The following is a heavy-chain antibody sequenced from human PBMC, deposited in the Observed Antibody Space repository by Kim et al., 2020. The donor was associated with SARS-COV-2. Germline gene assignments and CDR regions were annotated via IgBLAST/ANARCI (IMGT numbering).Heavy chain of an antibody. V-gene: IGHV1-3*01. J-gene: IGHJ4*02. CDR3: ARGSMATYDY. CDR2: NGDT. Sequence: NGDTKSSQKFQGRVTITRDTVTSTVFMELSSLTSEDTAVYYCARGSMATYDYWGQGTLVPVSS. D-gene: IGHD2-8*01.